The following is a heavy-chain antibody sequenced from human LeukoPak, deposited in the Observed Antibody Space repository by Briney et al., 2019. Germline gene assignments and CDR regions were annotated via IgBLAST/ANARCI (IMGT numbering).Heavy chain of an antibody. CDR3: AKPPDYGGNSGGYMDV. D-gene: IGHD4-23*01. CDR1: GFTFSSYA. Sequence: GGSLRLSCAASGFTFSSYAMSWVRQAPGKGLEWVAFIRYDGSNKYYADSVKGRFTISRDNSKNTLYLQMNSLRAEDTAVYYCAKPPDYGGNSGGYMDVWGKGTTVTVSS. V-gene: IGHV3-30*02. CDR2: IRYDGSNK. J-gene: IGHJ6*03.